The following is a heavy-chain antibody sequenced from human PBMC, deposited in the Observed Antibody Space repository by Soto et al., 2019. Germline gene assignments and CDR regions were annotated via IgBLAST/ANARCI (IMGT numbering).Heavy chain of an antibody. Sequence: QVQLQESGPGLVKPSETLSLTCTVSGASISSYYWGWIRRPPGKGLEWIGYIYYSGSTNYNPSLESRVTISVDASKNQFSLRLSPVTAADTAVYYCARERSYADDYYYYMDVWGKGTTVTVSS. V-gene: IGHV4-59*08. CDR1: GASISSYY. CDR3: ARERSYADDYYYYMDV. CDR2: IYYSGST. D-gene: IGHD5-18*01. J-gene: IGHJ6*03.